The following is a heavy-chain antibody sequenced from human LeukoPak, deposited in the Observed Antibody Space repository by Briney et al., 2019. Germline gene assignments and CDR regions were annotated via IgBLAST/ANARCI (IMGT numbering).Heavy chain of an antibody. CDR3: AKVPRITPIVVPNAFDF. J-gene: IGHJ3*01. Sequence: GRSLRLSCAASGFTFDDYAMHWVRQAPGKGLEWVSAISGSGGSTYYADSVKGRFTISRDNSKNTLYLQVNSLRAEDTAVYYWAKVPRITPIVVPNAFDFWAKEQWSPSLQ. CDR2: ISGSGGST. CDR1: GFTFDDYA. D-gene: IGHD3-22*01. V-gene: IGHV3-23*01.